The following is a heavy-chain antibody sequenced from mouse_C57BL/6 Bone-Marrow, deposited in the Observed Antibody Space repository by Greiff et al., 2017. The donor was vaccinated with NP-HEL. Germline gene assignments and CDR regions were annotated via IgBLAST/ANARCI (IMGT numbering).Heavy chain of an antibody. D-gene: IGHD2-4*01. CDR2: ISSGGDYI. CDR1: GFTFSSYA. Sequence: EVKLVESGEGLVKPGGSLKLSCAASGFTFSSYAMSWVRQTPEKRLEWVAYISSGGDYIYYADTVKGRFTLSRDNARNPLYLQMSSLKSEDTAMYYCTRVPLDYDYDGFAYWGQGTLVTVSA. V-gene: IGHV5-9-1*02. J-gene: IGHJ3*01. CDR3: TRVPLDYDYDGFAY.